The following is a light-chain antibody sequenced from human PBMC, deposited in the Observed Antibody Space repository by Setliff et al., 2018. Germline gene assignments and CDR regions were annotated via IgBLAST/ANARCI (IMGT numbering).Light chain of an antibody. V-gene: IGLV2-14*01. Sequence: QSALAQPASVSGSPGQSIAISCTATSSGGYNYVSWYQQRPGKAPKLLIYDVTKRPSGVSDRFSGSKSGNTASLTISGLQAEDEADYYCASYITVSAHMEFGGGTRSPS. CDR3: ASYITVSAHME. CDR2: DVT. CDR1: SSGGYNY. J-gene: IGLJ2*01.